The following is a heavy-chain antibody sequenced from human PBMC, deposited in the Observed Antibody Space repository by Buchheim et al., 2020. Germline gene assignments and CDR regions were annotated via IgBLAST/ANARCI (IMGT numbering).Heavy chain of an antibody. V-gene: IGHV4-34*01. Sequence: QVQLQQWGAGLLKPSETLSLTCAVYGGSFSGYYWSWIRQPPGKGLEWIGEINHSGSTNYNPSLKSRVTISVDTSKNQFSLKLSSVTAADTAVYYCASGEYSSSSGVYYGMDVWGQGTT. D-gene: IGHD6-6*01. CDR3: ASGEYSSSSGVYYGMDV. CDR2: INHSGST. CDR1: GGSFSGYY. J-gene: IGHJ6*02.